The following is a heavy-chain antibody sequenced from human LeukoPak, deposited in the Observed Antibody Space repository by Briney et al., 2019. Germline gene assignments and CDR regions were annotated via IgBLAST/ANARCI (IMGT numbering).Heavy chain of an antibody. V-gene: IGHV4-59*01. D-gene: IGHD2-2*01. CDR2: IYYTGST. CDR1: GGSTNSYY. CDR3: TRVVVHGHSDY. Sequence: PSETLSLTCTVSGGSTNSYYWSGSRQPPGKGLDWIGYIYYTGSTRYNPSLKSRVTISVDTSKNQFSLQLSSVTAADTAVYYCTRVVVHGHSDYWGQGTLVTVSS. J-gene: IGHJ4*02.